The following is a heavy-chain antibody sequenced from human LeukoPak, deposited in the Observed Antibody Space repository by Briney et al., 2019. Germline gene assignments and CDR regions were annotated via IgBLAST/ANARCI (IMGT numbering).Heavy chain of an antibody. V-gene: IGHV3-7*01. CDR3: ARAPHYSNYGPYYYGMDV. Sequence: GGSLRLSCAASGFTFSDYWMHWVRQAPGKGLEWVANIKQDGSVKYYVDSVKGRFTISRDNAKNSLFLQMNSLRAEDTAVYYCARAPHYSNYGPYYYGMDVWGQGTTVTVSS. D-gene: IGHD4-11*01. CDR2: IKQDGSVK. CDR1: GFTFSDYW. J-gene: IGHJ6*02.